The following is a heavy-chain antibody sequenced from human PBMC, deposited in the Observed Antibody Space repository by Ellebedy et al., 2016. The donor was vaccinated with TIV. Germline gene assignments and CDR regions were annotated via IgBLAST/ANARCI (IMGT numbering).Heavy chain of an antibody. Sequence: AASVKVSCKVSGYTLTELSMHWARQAPRKGLEWMGGFDPEDGETIYAQKFQGRVTMTEDTSTDTAYMELSSLRSEDTAVYYCATAGSFNDYGDYLDAFDIWGQGTMVTVSS. CDR1: GYTLTELS. CDR2: FDPEDGET. CDR3: ATAGSFNDYGDYLDAFDI. J-gene: IGHJ3*02. D-gene: IGHD4-17*01. V-gene: IGHV1-24*01.